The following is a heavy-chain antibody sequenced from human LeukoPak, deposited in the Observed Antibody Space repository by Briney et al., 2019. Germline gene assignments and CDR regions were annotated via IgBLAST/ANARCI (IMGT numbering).Heavy chain of an antibody. CDR1: GGSISSGSYY. CDR2: IYYSGST. D-gene: IGHD3-10*01. J-gene: IGHJ3*02. V-gene: IGHV4-39*07. CDR3: ARHVLLWLGEHNYAFDI. Sequence: SETLSLTCTVSGGSISSGSYYWGWIRQPPGKGLEWIGSIYYSGSTYYNPSLKSRVTISVDTSKNQFSLKLTSVTAADTAVYYCARHVLLWLGEHNYAFDIWGRGTMVAVSS.